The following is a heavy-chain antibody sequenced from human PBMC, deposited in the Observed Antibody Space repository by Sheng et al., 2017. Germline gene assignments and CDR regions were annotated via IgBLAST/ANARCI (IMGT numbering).Heavy chain of an antibody. D-gene: IGHD2-21*02. CDR2: ISYDGSNK. CDR1: GFTFSSYA. Sequence: QVQLVESGGGVVQPGRSLRLSCAASGFTFSSYAMHWVRQAPGKGLEWVAVISYDGSNKYYADSVKGRFTISRDNSKNTLYLQMNSLRAEDTAVYYCARDQESDYYFDYWGQGTLV. V-gene: IGHV3-30*04. CDR3: ARDQESDYYFDY. J-gene: IGHJ4*02.